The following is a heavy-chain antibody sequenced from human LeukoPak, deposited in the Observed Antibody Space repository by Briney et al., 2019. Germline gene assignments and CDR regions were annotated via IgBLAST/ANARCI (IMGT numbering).Heavy chain of an antibody. CDR1: GYSISSGYY. V-gene: IGHV4-38-2*02. CDR3: ARESGVGANYY. CDR2: IYHSRST. D-gene: IGHD1-26*01. J-gene: IGHJ4*02. Sequence: SETLSLTCTVSGYSISSGYYWGWIRQPPGKGLEWIGSIYHSRSTYYNPSLKSRVTISVDTSKNQFSLKLSSVTAADTAVYYCARESGVGANYYWGQGTLVTVSS.